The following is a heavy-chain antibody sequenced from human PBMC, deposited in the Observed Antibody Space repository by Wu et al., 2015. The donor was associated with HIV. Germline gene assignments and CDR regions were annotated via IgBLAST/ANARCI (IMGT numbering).Heavy chain of an antibody. V-gene: IGHV1-46*03. D-gene: IGHD3-3*01. J-gene: IGHJ1*01. CDR2: INPNGGST. CDR1: GYIFTSYY. CDR3: ARAIERISIFGVAHL. Sequence: QVQLVQSGAEVKEPGASVKVSCKASGYIFTSYYMNWVRQARGQGLEWMGIINPNGGSTNYAQNFQGRLTVTRDTSTSTVYMELSSLRSEDTAVYYCARAIERISIFGVAHLWGQGTLVTVSS.